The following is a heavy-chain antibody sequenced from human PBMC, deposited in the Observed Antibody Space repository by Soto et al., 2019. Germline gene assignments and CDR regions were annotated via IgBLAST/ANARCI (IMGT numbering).Heavy chain of an antibody. J-gene: IGHJ3*02. V-gene: IGHV3-23*01. CDR1: GFICSSYG. D-gene: IGHD2-8*02. CDR2: ILVGGST. CDR3: AKATATGGGAFDI. Sequence: PGGSLRLSCEASGFICSSYGMSWVRQAPGKGLEWVSTILVGGSTHYEDSVKGRFTISRDRSKNTVYLEMNSLTAGDTAVYYCAKATATGGGAFDICGQGTMVTVSS.